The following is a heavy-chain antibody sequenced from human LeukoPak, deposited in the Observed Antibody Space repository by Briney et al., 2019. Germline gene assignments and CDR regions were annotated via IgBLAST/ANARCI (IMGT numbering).Heavy chain of an antibody. CDR1: GYTFTGYY. D-gene: IGHD1-26*01. J-gene: IGHJ5*02. Sequence: PGASVKVSCTASGYTFTGYYMHWVRQAPGQGLEWMGWINPNSGGTNYAQKFQGRVTMTRDTSISTAYMELSRLRSDDTAVYYCARVPAGIVWGFDPWGQGTLVTVSS. CDR2: INPNSGGT. CDR3: ARVPAGIVWGFDP. V-gene: IGHV1-2*02.